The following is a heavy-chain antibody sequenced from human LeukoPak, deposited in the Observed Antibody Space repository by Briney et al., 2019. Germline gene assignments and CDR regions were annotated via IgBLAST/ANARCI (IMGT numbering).Heavy chain of an antibody. V-gene: IGHV5-51*01. CDR2: IYPGDSDT. Sequence: PGESLKISCKGSGYSFTSYWIGWVRQMPGKGLEWMGIIYPGDSDTRYSPSFQGQVTISADKSISTAHLQWSSLKASDTAMYYCARSRGAVAGPYYFDYWGQGTLVTVSS. D-gene: IGHD6-19*01. J-gene: IGHJ4*02. CDR1: GYSFTSYW. CDR3: ARSRGAVAGPYYFDY.